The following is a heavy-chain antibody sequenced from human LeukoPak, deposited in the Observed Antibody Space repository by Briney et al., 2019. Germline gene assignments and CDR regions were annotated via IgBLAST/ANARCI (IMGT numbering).Heavy chain of an antibody. CDR3: AKDGGLDY. V-gene: IGHV3-13*01. D-gene: IGHD2-15*01. Sequence: PGGSLRLSCAASGFTFSDYDMHWVRQATGKGLEWVSAIGTAGDTYYTGSVKGRFTISRENAKNSLYLQMNSLRAEDTAVYYCAKDGGLDYWGQGTLVTVSS. CDR1: GFTFSDYD. CDR2: IGTAGDT. J-gene: IGHJ4*02.